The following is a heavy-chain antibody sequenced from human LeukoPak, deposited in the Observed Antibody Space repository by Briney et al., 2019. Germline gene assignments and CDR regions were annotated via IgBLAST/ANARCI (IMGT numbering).Heavy chain of an antibody. CDR2: IRQDGSER. V-gene: IGHV3-7*01. CDR3: ARDWGSTGYDLYDS. Sequence: GGSLRLSCAASGFIFSNYWMTWVCQAPGKGLEWVAHIRQDGSERHYVDSVKDRFTISRDNAKNSLDLQMDSLRAEDTAVYYCARDWGSTGYDLYDSWGQGTLVTVSS. J-gene: IGHJ4*02. D-gene: IGHD5-12*01. CDR1: GFIFSNYW.